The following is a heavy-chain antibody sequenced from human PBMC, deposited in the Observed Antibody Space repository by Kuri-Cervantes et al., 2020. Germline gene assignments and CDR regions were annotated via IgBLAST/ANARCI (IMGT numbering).Heavy chain of an antibody. CDR1: GGSFSGYY. J-gene: IGHJ5*02. Sequence: SETLSLTCAVYGGSFSGYYWSWIRQPPGKGLEWIGETNHSGSTNYNPSLKSRVTISVDTSKNQFSLKLSSVTAADTAVYYCARSFRPYYDFWSGYFNWFDPWGQGTLVTVSS. CDR3: ARSFRPYYDFWSGYFNWFDP. V-gene: IGHV4-34*01. D-gene: IGHD3-3*01. CDR2: TNHSGST.